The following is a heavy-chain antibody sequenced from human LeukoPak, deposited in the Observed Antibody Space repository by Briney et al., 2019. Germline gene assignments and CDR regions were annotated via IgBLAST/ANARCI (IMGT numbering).Heavy chain of an antibody. Sequence: GGSLRLSCAASGFTVSSNYMSWVRQAPGKGLEWVSVIYSGGSTYYADSVKGRFTISRDNSKNTLCLQMNSLRAEDTAVYYCAKDQHLAVAGRGGMDVWAKGPRSPSP. CDR3: AKDQHLAVAGRGGMDV. J-gene: IGHJ6*02. V-gene: IGHV3-53*01. CDR1: GFTVSSNY. CDR2: IYSGGST. D-gene: IGHD6-19*01.